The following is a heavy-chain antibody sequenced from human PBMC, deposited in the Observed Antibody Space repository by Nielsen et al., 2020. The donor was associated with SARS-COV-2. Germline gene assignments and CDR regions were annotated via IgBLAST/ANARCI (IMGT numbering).Heavy chain of an antibody. J-gene: IGHJ6*03. V-gene: IGHV4-59*01. Sequence: SETLSLTCTVSGGSISSYYWSWIRQPPGKGLEWIGYIYYSGSTNYNPSLKSRVTISVDTSKNQFSLKLSSVTAADTAVYYCARGYYMDVWGKGTTVTVS. CDR2: IYYSGST. CDR1: GGSISSYY. CDR3: ARGYYMDV.